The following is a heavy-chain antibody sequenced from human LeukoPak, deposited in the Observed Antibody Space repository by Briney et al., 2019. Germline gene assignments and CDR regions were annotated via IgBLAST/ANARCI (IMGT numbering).Heavy chain of an antibody. Sequence: ASVKVSCKASGYTFTGYYMHWVRQAPGQGLEWMGWINPNSGGTNYAQKFQGRVTMTRDPSISTAYMELSRLRSDDTAVYYCARGLGYYDSSGYYYVDYYYYYMDVWGKGTTVTVSS. CDR1: GYTFTGYY. CDR3: ARGLGYYDSSGYYYVDYYYYYMDV. J-gene: IGHJ6*03. CDR2: INPNSGGT. D-gene: IGHD3-22*01. V-gene: IGHV1-2*02.